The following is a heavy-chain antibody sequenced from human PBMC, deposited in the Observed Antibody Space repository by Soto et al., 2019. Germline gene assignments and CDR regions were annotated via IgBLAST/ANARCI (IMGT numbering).Heavy chain of an antibody. CDR2: INPNSGGT. V-gene: IGHV1-2*02. Sequence: GASVMVSCKDSGYTFTDYYIHWVRQAPGQVLECMGWINPNSGGTNYAQKFQGRVTMTTDTSTRTAYMELRSLRSDDTAVYYCARGGDGYNSLPFDYWGQRTLVTVSS. D-gene: IGHD5-12*01. J-gene: IGHJ4*02. CDR1: GYTFTDYY. CDR3: ARGGDGYNSLPFDY.